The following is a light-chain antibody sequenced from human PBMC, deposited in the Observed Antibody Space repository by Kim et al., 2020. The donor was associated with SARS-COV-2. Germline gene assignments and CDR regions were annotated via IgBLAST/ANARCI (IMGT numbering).Light chain of an antibody. CDR1: QSVLYNSNNKNF. CDR3: QQYYTTPYT. Sequence: RATINCKSSQSVLYNSNNKNFLAWYQQKPGQPPKLLIYWASTRESGVPDRFSGSGSGTDFTLTISSLQADDVALYYCQQYYTTPYTFGQGTKLEI. CDR2: WAS. J-gene: IGKJ2*01. V-gene: IGKV4-1*01.